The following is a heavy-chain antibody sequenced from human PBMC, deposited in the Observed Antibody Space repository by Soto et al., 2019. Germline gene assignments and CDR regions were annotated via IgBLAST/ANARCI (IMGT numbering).Heavy chain of an antibody. CDR3: ARGYSSSWIQIDYYYYGMDV. Sequence: GASVKVSCKASGGTFSSYAISWVRQAPGQGLEWMGGIILIFGTANYAQKFQGRVTITADESTSTAYMELSSLRSEDTAVYYCARGYSSSWIQIDYYYYGMDVWGQGTTVTVSS. CDR2: IILIFGTA. J-gene: IGHJ6*02. CDR1: GGTFSSYA. D-gene: IGHD6-13*01. V-gene: IGHV1-69*13.